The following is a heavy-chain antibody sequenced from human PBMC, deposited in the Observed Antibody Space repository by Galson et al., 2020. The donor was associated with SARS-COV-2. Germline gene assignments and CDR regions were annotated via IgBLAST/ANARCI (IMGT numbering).Heavy chain of an antibody. D-gene: IGHD6-13*01. CDR1: GFTFNAFA. J-gene: IGHJ4*02. CDR2: ILDDGNEK. Sequence: GESLKISCAVSGFTFNAFAMHWVRQAPGKGLQWVALILDDGNEKQYANSVKGRSTISRDNSDNTLYLQIDSLTTDDTAVYYCAKGMGPGSWSFDSWGQGTLVTVSS. CDR3: AKGMGPGSWSFDS. V-gene: IGHV3-30-3*01.